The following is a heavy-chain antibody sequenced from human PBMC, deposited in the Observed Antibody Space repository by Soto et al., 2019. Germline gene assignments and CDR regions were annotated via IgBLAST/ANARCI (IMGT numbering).Heavy chain of an antibody. CDR2: IYWDDDK. CDR3: AHGYCSGGNCRLPFDY. J-gene: IGHJ4*02. CDR1: GFSLSTSGVG. Sequence: QITLKESGPTLVKPTQTLTLTCTFSGFSLSTSGVGVGWIRQPPGKALEWLALIYWDDDKRYSPSLKSRLTITKDTSKNQVVLTMTNMDPVDTATYYCAHGYCSGGNCRLPFDYWGQGTLVTVSS. D-gene: IGHD2-15*01. V-gene: IGHV2-5*02.